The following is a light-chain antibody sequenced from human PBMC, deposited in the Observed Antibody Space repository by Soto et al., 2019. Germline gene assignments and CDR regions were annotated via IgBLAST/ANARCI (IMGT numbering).Light chain of an antibody. J-gene: IGKJ5*01. CDR1: QTVRNNY. V-gene: IGKV3-20*01. Sequence: EIGLTQSPGTLSLSPGERATLFCRASQTVRNNYLAWYQQRPGQAPRLLIYGASTRATGIPDRFSGSGSGTHFTLTISRLEPGDFAVYYCQHFGGTTFTFGQGTRLEI. CDR3: QHFGGTTFT. CDR2: GAS.